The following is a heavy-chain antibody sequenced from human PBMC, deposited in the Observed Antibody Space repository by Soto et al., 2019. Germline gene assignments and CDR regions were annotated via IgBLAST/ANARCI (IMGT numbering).Heavy chain of an antibody. CDR2: IYPGDSDT. J-gene: IGHJ6*02. V-gene: IGHV5-51*01. CDR3: ERHISNLRYYYYAMDV. D-gene: IGHD3-3*01. Sequence: GESLKISCKVPGYTFTDYWIGWVRQLPGKGLEWMGIIYPGDSDTRYSPSFQGHVTITVDKSTSTAYLQWNTLKASDTAMYYCERHISNLRYYYYAMDVWGQGTTVTV. CDR1: GYTFTDYW.